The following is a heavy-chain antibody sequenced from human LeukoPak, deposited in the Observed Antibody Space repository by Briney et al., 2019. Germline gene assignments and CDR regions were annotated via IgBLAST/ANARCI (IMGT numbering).Heavy chain of an antibody. CDR2: IRYDGSNK. D-gene: IGHD6-6*01. CDR1: GFTFSSYA. V-gene: IGHV3-30*02. Sequence: GGSLRLSCAASGFTFSSYAMSWVRQAPGKGLEWVAFIRYDGSNKYYADSVKGRFTISRDNSKNTLYLQMNSLRAEDTAVYYCAKDYREYSSTFDYWGQGTMVTVSS. CDR3: AKDYREYSSTFDY. J-gene: IGHJ3*01.